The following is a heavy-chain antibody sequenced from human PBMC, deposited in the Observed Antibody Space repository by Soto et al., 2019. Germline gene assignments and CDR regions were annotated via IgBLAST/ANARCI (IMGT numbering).Heavy chain of an antibody. Sequence: PGGSLRLSCAASGFTFRNYDMSWVRQAPGKGLEWVSAITSRGEGPYYRESVRGRFTISRDNSKNTLYLQMNSLRVEDTAIYYCAKRLEGPPRYYFQAYWGQGTLVTVSS. CDR3: AKRLEGPPRYYFQAY. D-gene: IGHD3-10*01. CDR1: GFTFRNYD. CDR2: ITSRGEGP. V-gene: IGHV3-23*01. J-gene: IGHJ4*02.